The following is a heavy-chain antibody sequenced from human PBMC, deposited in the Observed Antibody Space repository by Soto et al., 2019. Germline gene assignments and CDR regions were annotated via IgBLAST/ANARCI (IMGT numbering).Heavy chain of an antibody. V-gene: IGHV1-69*12. J-gene: IGHJ4*02. Sequence: QVQLVQSGAEVKKPGSSVKVSCKASGGTFSSYAISWVRQSPGQGLEWMGGIIPIFGTADYAQKFQGRVTITADESTSTAYMELSSLRSEDTAVYYCASHYDSSGYYYRGLDYWGQGTLVTVSS. CDR3: ASHYDSSGYYYRGLDY. CDR2: IIPIFGTA. D-gene: IGHD3-22*01. CDR1: GGTFSSYA.